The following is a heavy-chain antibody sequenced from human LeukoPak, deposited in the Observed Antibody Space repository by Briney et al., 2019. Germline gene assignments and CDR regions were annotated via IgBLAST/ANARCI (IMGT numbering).Heavy chain of an antibody. CDR1: GFRFSDYY. Sequence: PGGSLRLSCAASGFRFSDYYMSWIRQAPGKGLEWISDISDSSSTIHYADSVKGRFTISRDNAKNSLYLQMNSLRAEDTAVYYCARERGYGSGTFDYWGQGIQVTTSS. CDR3: ARERGYGSGTFDY. J-gene: IGHJ4*02. CDR2: ISDSSSTI. V-gene: IGHV3-11*01. D-gene: IGHD3-10*01.